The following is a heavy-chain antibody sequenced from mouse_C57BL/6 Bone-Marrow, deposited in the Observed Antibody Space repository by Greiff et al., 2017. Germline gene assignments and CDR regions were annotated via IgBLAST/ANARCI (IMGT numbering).Heavy chain of an antibody. D-gene: IGHD2-5*01. CDR1: GFTFSSYA. J-gene: IGHJ1*03. CDR2: ISDGGSYT. Sequence: EVQRVESGGGLVKPGGSLKLSCAASGFTFSSYAMSWVRQTPEKRLEWVATISDGGSYTYYPDNVKGRFTISRDNAKNNLYLQMSHLKSEDTAMYYCAREIVTRYFDVWGTGTTVTVSS. V-gene: IGHV5-4*01. CDR3: AREIVTRYFDV.